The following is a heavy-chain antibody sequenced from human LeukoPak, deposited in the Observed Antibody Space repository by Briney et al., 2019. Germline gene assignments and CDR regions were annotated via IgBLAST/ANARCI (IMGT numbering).Heavy chain of an antibody. D-gene: IGHD3-22*01. J-gene: IGHJ4*02. CDR3: AGLNYYDSSGYEGY. CDR1: GGSISSYY. V-gene: IGHV4-59*01. CDR2: IYYSGST. Sequence: PSGTLSLTCTVSGGSISSYYWSWIRQPPGKGLEWIGYIYYSGSTNYNPSLKSRVTISVDTSKNQFSLKLSSVTAADTAVYYCAGLNYYDSSGYEGYWGQGTLVTVST.